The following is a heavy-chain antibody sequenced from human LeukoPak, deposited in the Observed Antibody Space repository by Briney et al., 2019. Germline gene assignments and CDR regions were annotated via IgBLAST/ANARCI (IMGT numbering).Heavy chain of an antibody. D-gene: IGHD1-14*01. Sequence: SETLSLTCSVSGGSISTYNWCWIRQPPGKGLEWIGYIYNSESTDYNPSLKSRVAISVDASKKQFSLTLSSVTAADTAMYYCAREYVMYTFDLWGPGTMVTVSS. CDR2: IYNSEST. V-gene: IGHV4-59*01. CDR3: AREYVMYTFDL. J-gene: IGHJ3*01. CDR1: GGSISTYN.